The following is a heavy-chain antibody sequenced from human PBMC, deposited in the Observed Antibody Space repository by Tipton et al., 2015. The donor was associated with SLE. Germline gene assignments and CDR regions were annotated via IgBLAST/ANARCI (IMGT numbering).Heavy chain of an antibody. J-gene: IGHJ4*02. CDR2: IYYSGSI. D-gene: IGHD1-26*01. V-gene: IGHV4-31*03. CDR1: GGSISSVGHY. Sequence: TLSLTCTVSGGSISSVGHYWSWIRQHPGKALEWIGYIYYSGSIYYNPSLKSRVTISVDTSKNQFSLKLSSVTAADTAVYYCARDSGSYGTDYWGQGTLVTVSS. CDR3: ARDSGSYGTDY.